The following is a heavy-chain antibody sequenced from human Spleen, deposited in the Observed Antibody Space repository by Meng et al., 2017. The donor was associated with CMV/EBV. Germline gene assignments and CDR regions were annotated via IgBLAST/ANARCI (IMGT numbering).Heavy chain of an antibody. D-gene: IGHD3-3*01. CDR3: ARNSMFYDFEGKLDP. V-gene: IGHV3-30-3*01. CDR2: VSYDGSTK. J-gene: IGHJ5*02. CDR1: GFTFSRYS. Sequence: GESLKISCAASGFTFSRYSMHWVRQAPGKGLEWLAVVSYDGSTKYFADSEKGRITISRDISKNTLYLQMDSLRVEDTAVYYCARNSMFYDFEGKLDPWGQGALVTVSS.